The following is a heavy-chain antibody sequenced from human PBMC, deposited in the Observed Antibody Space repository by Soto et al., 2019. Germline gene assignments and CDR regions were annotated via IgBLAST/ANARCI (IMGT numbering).Heavy chain of an antibody. CDR1: GGSISSGDYY. J-gene: IGHJ5*02. Sequence: PSETLSLTCTVSGGSISSGDYYWSWIRQPPGKGLEWIGYIYYSGITYYNPSLKSRVTISVYTSKNQFSLKLSSVTAADTAVYYCARVMLRACSSTSCYPFGPWGQGTLVTVSS. V-gene: IGHV4-30-4*01. CDR3: ARVMLRACSSTSCYPFGP. D-gene: IGHD2-2*01. CDR2: IYYSGIT.